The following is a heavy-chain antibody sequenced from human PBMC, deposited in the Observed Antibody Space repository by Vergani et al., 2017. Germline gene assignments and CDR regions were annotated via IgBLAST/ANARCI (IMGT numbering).Heavy chain of an antibody. D-gene: IGHD3-9*01. CDR1: GFTFSNAW. J-gene: IGHJ2*01. V-gene: IGHV3-15*01. CDR3: ARDPRGGVRYVDWFPEGYFDL. CDR2: IKSKTDGGTT. Sequence: EVQLVESGGGLVKPGGSLRLSCAASGFTFSNAWMSWVRQAPGKGLEWVGRIKSKTDGGTTDYAAPVKGRFTISRDDSKNTLYLQMNSLRAEDTAVYYCARDPRGGVRYVDWFPEGYFDLWGRGTLVTVSS.